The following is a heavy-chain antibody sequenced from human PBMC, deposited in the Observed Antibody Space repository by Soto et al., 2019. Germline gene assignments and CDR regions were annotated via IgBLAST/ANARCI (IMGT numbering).Heavy chain of an antibody. D-gene: IGHD3-3*01. Sequence: APLKVSCKGTGYSFTSYDSNWVRQATGQGLERMGQINPNSGNTGYAKKFQGRVTMTRNTSIHTAYMELSSLRSDDTAVYYCARGFSPYYDFWSGYHADYGMDVWGQATTVTVSS. CDR3: ARGFSPYYDFWSGYHADYGMDV. CDR2: INPNSGNT. J-gene: IGHJ6*02. CDR1: GYSFTSYD. V-gene: IGHV1-8*01.